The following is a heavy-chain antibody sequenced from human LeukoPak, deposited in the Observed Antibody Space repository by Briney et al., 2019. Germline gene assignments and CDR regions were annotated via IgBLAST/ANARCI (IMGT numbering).Heavy chain of an antibody. CDR2: INHSGST. J-gene: IGHJ4*02. V-gene: IGHV4-34*01. CDR1: GGSFSGYY. CDR3: ARGGVGATTLGY. Sequence: SETLSLTCAVYGGSFSGYYWSWIRQPSGKGLEWIGEINHSGSTNYNPSLKSRVTISVDTSKNQFSLKLSSVTAADTAVYYCARGGVGATTLGYWGQGTLVTVSS. D-gene: IGHD1-26*01.